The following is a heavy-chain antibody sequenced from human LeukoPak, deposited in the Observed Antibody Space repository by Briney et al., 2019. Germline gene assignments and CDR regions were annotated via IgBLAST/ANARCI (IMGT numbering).Heavy chain of an antibody. CDR2: IIRSGSTI. D-gene: IGHD3-22*01. J-gene: IGHJ6*02. CDR3: ARQQMYFYDSGGWHYYGMDV. Sequence: GGSLRLSCAASGFTFSSYEMNWVRQAPGKGLEWVSNIIRSGSTIYYADSVKGRFTISRDNAKNSLYLQMNSLRAEDTAVYYCARQQMYFYDSGGWHYYGMDVWGQGTTVTVSS. CDR1: GFTFSSYE. V-gene: IGHV3-48*03.